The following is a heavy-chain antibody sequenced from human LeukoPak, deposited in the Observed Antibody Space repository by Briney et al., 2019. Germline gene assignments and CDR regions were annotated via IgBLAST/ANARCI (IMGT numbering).Heavy chain of an antibody. CDR2: IYPDDSDT. Sequence: GESLKISCQASGYTFTDYWIGWVRQVPGKGLEWMGIIYPDDSDTRYSPSFQGQVTISVDKSISTAYLQWSSLQASDTAIYYCARQYDGSSSYYHNWFDPWGQGTLVTVSS. J-gene: IGHJ5*02. CDR3: ARQYDGSSSYYHNWFDP. V-gene: IGHV5-51*01. D-gene: IGHD3-22*01. CDR1: GYTFTDYW.